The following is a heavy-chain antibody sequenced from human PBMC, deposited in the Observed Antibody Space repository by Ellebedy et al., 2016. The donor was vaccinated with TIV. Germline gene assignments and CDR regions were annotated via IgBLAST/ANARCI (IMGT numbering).Heavy chain of an antibody. CDR3: AKDRTPGDGYWVFDN. CDR2: IVGSGA. J-gene: IGHJ4*02. Sequence: PGGSLSLSCAASGFTFNPYAMAWVRQAPGKGLEWVSGIVGSGAQKYADSVKGRFTISRDNSKRTVDLQMNSLRAEDTAVYFCAKDRTPGDGYWVFDNWGQGTLVTVSS. V-gene: IGHV3-23*01. D-gene: IGHD5-18*01. CDR1: GFTFNPYA.